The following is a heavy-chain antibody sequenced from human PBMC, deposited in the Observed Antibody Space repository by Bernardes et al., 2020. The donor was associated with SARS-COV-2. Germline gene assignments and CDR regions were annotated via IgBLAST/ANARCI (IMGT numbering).Heavy chain of an antibody. D-gene: IGHD2-2*02. V-gene: IGHV1-18*01. CDR2: ISAYNGNT. CDR1: GYTFTSYG. Sequence: AAGKVYCKASGYTFTSYGISWVRQAPGQGLEWMGWISAYNGNTNYAQKLQGRVTMTTDTSTSTAYMELRSLRSDDTAVYYCARAIVVVPAAITKYYYYGMDVWGQGTTVTVSS. CDR3: ARAIVVVPAAITKYYYYGMDV. J-gene: IGHJ6*02.